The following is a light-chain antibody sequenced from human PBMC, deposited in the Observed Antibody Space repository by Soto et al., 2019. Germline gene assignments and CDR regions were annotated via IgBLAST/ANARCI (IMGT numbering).Light chain of an antibody. Sequence: QSALTQPPSASGSPGQSVTISCTGASSDVGKYNFVSWYQQHPGKAPKLMIYDVTEPPSGVPDRFSGSKSGNTASLTVSGLQAEDEADYYCTSYAGSSIPVVFGGGTKVTVL. CDR1: SSDVGKYNF. CDR2: DVT. V-gene: IGLV2-8*01. CDR3: TSYAGSSIPVV. J-gene: IGLJ2*01.